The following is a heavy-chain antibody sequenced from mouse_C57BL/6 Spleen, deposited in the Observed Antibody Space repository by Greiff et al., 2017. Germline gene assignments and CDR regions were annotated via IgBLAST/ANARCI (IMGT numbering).Heavy chain of an antibody. CDR2: IYPGSGST. CDR3: ARGDDYVAMDY. V-gene: IGHV1-55*01. J-gene: IGHJ4*01. CDR1: GYTFTSYW. Sequence: VQLQQPGAELVKPGASVKMSCKASGYTFTSYWITWVKQRPGQGLEWIGDIYPGSGSTYYNEKFKSKATLTVDTSSSTAYMQLSSVTSEDTAVYYCARGDDYVAMDYWGQGTSVTVSS.